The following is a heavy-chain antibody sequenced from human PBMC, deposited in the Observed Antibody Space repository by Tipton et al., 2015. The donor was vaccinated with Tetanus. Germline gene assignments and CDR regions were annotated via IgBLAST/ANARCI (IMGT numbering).Heavy chain of an antibody. CDR2: IYYSGST. D-gene: IGHD6-6*01. CDR1: GGSISSYY. Sequence: TLSLTCTVSGGSISSYYWSWIRQPPGKGLEWIGYIYYSGSTNYNPSLKSRVTISVDTSKNQFSLKLSSVTAADTAVYYCAREGPSSSFDSWGQGTLVPVSS. J-gene: IGHJ4*02. V-gene: IGHV4-59*01. CDR3: AREGPSSSFDS.